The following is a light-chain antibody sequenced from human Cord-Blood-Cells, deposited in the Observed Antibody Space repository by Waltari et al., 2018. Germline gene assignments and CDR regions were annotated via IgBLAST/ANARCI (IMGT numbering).Light chain of an antibody. CDR3: QAWDSGTVV. CDR1: KLGDKY. V-gene: IGLV3-1*01. CDR2: QDS. J-gene: IGLJ2*01. Sequence: SYEMTQPPSVSVSPGQTASITCSGDKLGDKYACWYQQKPGPSPVLVIYQDSKRPSGIPERFSGSNSGSTATLTISGTQAMDEADYYCQAWDSGTVVFGGGTKLTVL.